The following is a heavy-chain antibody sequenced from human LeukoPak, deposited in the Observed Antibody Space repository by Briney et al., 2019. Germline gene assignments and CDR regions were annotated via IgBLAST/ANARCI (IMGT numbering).Heavy chain of an antibody. D-gene: IGHD3-16*02. CDR2: ISGSGGST. CDR3: VSTGRFTFGGVIDTFDY. V-gene: IGHV3-23*01. J-gene: IGHJ4*02. CDR1: GFTFSSYA. Sequence: QAGGSLRLSCAASGFTFSSYAMSWVRQAPGKGLEWVSAISGSGGSTYYADSVKGRFTISRDNSKNTLYLQMNSLRAEDTAVYYCVSTGRFTFGGVIDTFDYWGQGTLVTVSS.